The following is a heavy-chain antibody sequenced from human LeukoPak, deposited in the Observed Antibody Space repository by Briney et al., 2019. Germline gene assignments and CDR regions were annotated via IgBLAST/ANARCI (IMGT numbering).Heavy chain of an antibody. CDR2: IYYSGST. CDR3: ARGGGGYTLYSFDY. CDR1: GGSISSSSYY. D-gene: IGHD3-22*01. J-gene: IGHJ4*02. Sequence: PSETLSLTCTVSGGSISSSSYYWGWIRQPPGKGLEWIGSIYYSGSTYYNPSLKSRVTISVDTSKNQFSLKLSSVTAADTAIYYCARGGGGYTLYSFDYWGQGALVTVSS. V-gene: IGHV4-39*07.